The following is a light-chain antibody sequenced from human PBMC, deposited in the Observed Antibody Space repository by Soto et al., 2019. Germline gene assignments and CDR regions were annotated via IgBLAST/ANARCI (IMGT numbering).Light chain of an antibody. CDR3: GTWDSSLSDYV. V-gene: IGLV1-51*01. Sequence: QSVLTQPPSVSAAPGQKVTISCSGSSSNIGNNYVSWYQQLSGTAPKLLIYDNNKRPSGIPDRFSGSKSGTSATLGITGLQTGDEADYYCGTWDSSLSDYVFGNGTKVTVL. J-gene: IGLJ1*01. CDR2: DNN. CDR1: SSNIGNNY.